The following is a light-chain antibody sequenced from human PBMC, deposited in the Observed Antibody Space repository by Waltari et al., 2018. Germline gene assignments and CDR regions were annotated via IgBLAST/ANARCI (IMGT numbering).Light chain of an antibody. CDR2: GTN. V-gene: IGLV3-19*01. Sequence: SSELTQDPAVSVALGQTVRITCQGDSLRRFYATWYQQKPGQAPVLVIFGTNNRPSGIPDRLSASKSGNTASLPVGGAQADGDAAYYCSSRDSSGNRMVFGGGTKLTVL. CDR3: SSRDSSGNRMV. CDR1: SLRRFY. J-gene: IGLJ2*01.